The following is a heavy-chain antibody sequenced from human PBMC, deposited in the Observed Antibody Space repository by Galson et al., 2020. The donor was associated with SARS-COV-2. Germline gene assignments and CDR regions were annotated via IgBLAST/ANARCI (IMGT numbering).Heavy chain of an antibody. J-gene: IGHJ4*02. V-gene: IGHV2-5*01. CDR1: GFSLSTSGGG. D-gene: IGHD3-3*01. Sequence: SGPTLVKPTQTLTLTCTFSGFSLSTSGGGVDWIRQPPGKALEWLALIYWNGDKRYSPSLKSRLTITKDTTKNQVVLTMTNMDPVDTATYYCAQRVWSDYFHYFDYWGQGNLVTVSS. CDR3: AQRVWSDYFHYFDY. CDR2: IYWNGDK.